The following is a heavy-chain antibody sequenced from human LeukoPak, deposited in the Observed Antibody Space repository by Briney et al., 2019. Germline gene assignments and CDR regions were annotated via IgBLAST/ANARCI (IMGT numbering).Heavy chain of an antibody. CDR1: GFSFRNYW. D-gene: IGHD3-10*01. J-gene: IGHJ4*02. V-gene: IGHV3-7*04. CDR2: IKQDGSEK. CDR3: ARGDRGSYYGSGDEYFDV. Sequence: PGGSLRLSCAASGFSFRNYWMSWVRQAPGKGLEWVAHIKQDGSEKYYVDSVKGRFTISRDSSRNTLHLQMTSLRGEDTAVYYCARGDRGSYYGSGDEYFDVWGQGTRVTVAS.